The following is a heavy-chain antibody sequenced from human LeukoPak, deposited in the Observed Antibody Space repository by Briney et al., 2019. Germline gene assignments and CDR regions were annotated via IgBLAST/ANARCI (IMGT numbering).Heavy chain of an antibody. Sequence: SETLSLTCTVSGGSISSYYWSWIRQPAGKGLEWIGRIYTSGCTNYNPSLKSRVTMSVDTSKNQFSLKLSSVTAADTAVYYCARGGGLVVITKVGWFDPWGQGTLVTVSS. J-gene: IGHJ5*02. CDR3: ARGGGLVVITKVGWFDP. CDR1: GGSISSYY. D-gene: IGHD3-22*01. CDR2: IYTSGCT. V-gene: IGHV4-4*07.